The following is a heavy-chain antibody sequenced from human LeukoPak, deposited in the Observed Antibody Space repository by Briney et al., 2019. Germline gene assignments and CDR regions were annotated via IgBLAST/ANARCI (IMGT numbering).Heavy chain of an antibody. J-gene: IGHJ3*02. CDR3: ARANLGLDAFDI. Sequence: SETLSLTCAVYGGSFSGYYWSWIRQPPGKGLEWIGEINHSGSTNHNPSLKSRVTISVDTSKNQFSLKLSSVTAADTAVYYCARANLGLDAFDIWGQGTMVTVSS. CDR2: INHSGST. D-gene: IGHD7-27*01. CDR1: GGSFSGYY. V-gene: IGHV4-34*01.